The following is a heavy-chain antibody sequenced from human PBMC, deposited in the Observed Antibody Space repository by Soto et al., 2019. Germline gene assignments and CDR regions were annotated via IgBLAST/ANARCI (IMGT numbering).Heavy chain of an antibody. CDR2: IYPSGST. Sequence: LSLTCTVSGGSISGHAWIWVRQPAGRGLEWIGHIYPSGSTSYNPSLRSRVTMSLDTSNNQILLNLTSVTAADTAVFYCVRGRSYSVYDFWGPGTLVTVSS. CDR3: VRGRSYSVYDF. J-gene: IGHJ4*02. D-gene: IGHD5-12*01. V-gene: IGHV4-4*07. CDR1: GGSISGHA.